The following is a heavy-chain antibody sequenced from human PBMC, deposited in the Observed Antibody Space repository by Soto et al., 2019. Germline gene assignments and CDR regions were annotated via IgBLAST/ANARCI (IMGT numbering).Heavy chain of an antibody. CDR2: ICYDGSNI. V-gene: IGHV3-30*03. CDR1: GFTFSSYG. Sequence: GGSLRLSCAASGFTFSSYGMHWVRQAPGKGLGWVAVICYDGSNIYYADSVKGRFTISRDNSKNTLYLQMGSLRPEDMAVYYCAREIHSGGYYYFDFWGQGTLVTVSS. CDR3: AREIHSGGYYYFDF. D-gene: IGHD3-22*01. J-gene: IGHJ4*02.